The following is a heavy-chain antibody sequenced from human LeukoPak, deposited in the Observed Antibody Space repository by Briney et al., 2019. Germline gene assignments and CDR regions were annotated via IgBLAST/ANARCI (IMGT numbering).Heavy chain of an antibody. V-gene: IGHV3-23*01. Sequence: PGGSLRLSCAASGFTFSSYAMSWVRQAPGKGLEWVSAISGSGGSTYYADSVKGRFTISRDNSKNTLYLQMNSLRAEDTAVYYCAKDKGRWNVVVPAAKGWFDYWGQGTLVTVSS. CDR2: ISGSGGST. D-gene: IGHD2-2*01. J-gene: IGHJ4*02. CDR1: GFTFSSYA. CDR3: AKDKGRWNVVVPAAKGWFDY.